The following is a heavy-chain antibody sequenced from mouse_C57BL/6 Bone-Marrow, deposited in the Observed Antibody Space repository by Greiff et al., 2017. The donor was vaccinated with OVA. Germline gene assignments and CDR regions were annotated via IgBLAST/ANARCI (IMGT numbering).Heavy chain of an antibody. CDR2: IYPGSGST. J-gene: IGHJ1*03. CDR3: ARRYYGSSYWYFDV. CDR1: GYTFTSYW. D-gene: IGHD1-1*01. Sequence: QVQVQQPGAELVKPGASVKMSCKASGYTFTSYWITWVKQRPGQGLEWIGDIYPGSGSTNYNEKFKSKATLTVDTSSSTAYMQLSSLTSEDSAVYYCARRYYGSSYWYFDVWGKGTTVTVSS. V-gene: IGHV1-55*01.